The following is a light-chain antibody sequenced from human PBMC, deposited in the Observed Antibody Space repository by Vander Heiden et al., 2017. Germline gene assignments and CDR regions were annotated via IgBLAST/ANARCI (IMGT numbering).Light chain of an antibody. J-gene: IGKJ1*01. CDR2: WAS. Sequence: DIVMTQSPASLAVSLGERATTNCKSSQHVLYSSNNKNYLAWYQQKPGQPPKLLIYWASTRESGVPDRSSGSGSGTDFTLTISILQAEDVAVYFCHQDANTPRSFGQGTKVEIK. V-gene: IGKV4-1*01. CDR1: QHVLYSSNNKNY. CDR3: HQDANTPRS.